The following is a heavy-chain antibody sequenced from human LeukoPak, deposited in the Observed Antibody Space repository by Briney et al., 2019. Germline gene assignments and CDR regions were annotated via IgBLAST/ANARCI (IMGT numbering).Heavy chain of an antibody. V-gene: IGHV3-48*03. CDR2: ISSRGTII. D-gene: IGHD3-9*01. CDR1: GFTFSSYE. CDR3: AREPYYDILTESLVDY. Sequence: GGSLRLSCAASGFTFSSYEMNWVRQAPGKGLEWVSYISSRGTIIYYADSVKGRFTISRDNAKNSLHLQMNRLRAEDTAVYYCAREPYYDILTESLVDYWGQGTLVTVSS. J-gene: IGHJ4*02.